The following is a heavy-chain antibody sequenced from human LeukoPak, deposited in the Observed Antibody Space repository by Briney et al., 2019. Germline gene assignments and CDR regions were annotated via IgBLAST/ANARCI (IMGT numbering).Heavy chain of an antibody. D-gene: IGHD3-9*01. CDR2: ISSSGSTI. Sequence: PGGSLRLSCASSGFTFSSYEMNWVRQAPGKGLEWVSYISSSGSTIYYADSVKGRFTVSRDNAKNSLYLQMNSLRAEDTAVYYCARSQLLRYFDWWTLFDYWGQGTLVTVSS. CDR1: GFTFSSYE. CDR3: ARSQLLRYFDWWTLFDY. V-gene: IGHV3-48*03. J-gene: IGHJ4*02.